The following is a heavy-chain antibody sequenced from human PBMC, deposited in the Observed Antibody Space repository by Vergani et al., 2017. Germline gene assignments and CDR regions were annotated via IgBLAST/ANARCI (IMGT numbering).Heavy chain of an antibody. V-gene: IGHV1-18*01. CDR2: ISAYNGNT. CDR3: ARXRVHYYDFWSGYRAPFDY. J-gene: IGHJ4*02. CDR1: GYTFTSYG. D-gene: IGHD3-3*01. Sequence: QVQLVQSGAEVKKPGASVKVSCKASGYTFTSYGISWVRQAPGQGLEWMGWISAYNGNTNYAQKLQGRVTMATDTSTSTAYMELRSLRSDDTAVYYCARXRVHYYDFWSGYRAPFDYWGQGNLVTVSS.